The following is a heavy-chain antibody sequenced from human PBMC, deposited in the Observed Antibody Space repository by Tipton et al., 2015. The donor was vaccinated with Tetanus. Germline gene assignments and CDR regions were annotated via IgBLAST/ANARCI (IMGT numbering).Heavy chain of an antibody. J-gene: IGHJ4*02. Sequence: TLSLTCTVSGASINAGGYLWTWVRQHPGKGLEWIGNIYYTDLTSYTPSLNSRVSISVDTSKNQFSLRLTSVTAADTAVYYCARANNEFPKKGPFDSWGQGSLVIVSS. V-gene: IGHV4-31*03. CDR2: IYYTDLT. D-gene: IGHD1-1*01. CDR1: GASINAGGYL. CDR3: ARANNEFPKKGPFDS.